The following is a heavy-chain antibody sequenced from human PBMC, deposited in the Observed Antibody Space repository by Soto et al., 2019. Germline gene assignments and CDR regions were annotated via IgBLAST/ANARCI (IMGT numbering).Heavy chain of an antibody. D-gene: IGHD1-7*01. V-gene: IGHV3-33*01. CDR1: GFTISTHG. Sequence: EFGGGVVQPGTSLRLSCAASGFTISTHGMHWVRQAPGKGLEWVANIWYDGRNRFYADSVKGRFTISKDNSKNTLYLQMSSLRAEDTAVYYCAAATTWNFHFHYWGQGTQVTVSS. CDR2: IWYDGRNR. J-gene: IGHJ4*02. CDR3: AAATTWNFHFHY.